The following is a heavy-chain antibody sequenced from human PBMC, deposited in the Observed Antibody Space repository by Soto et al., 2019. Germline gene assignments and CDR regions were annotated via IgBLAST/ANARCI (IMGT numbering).Heavy chain of an antibody. D-gene: IGHD2-8*02. CDR1: GFTFSNAW. V-gene: IGHV3-15*07. CDR3: TTDNWPRLYWVPRDAFDI. CDR2: IKSKTDGGTT. J-gene: IGHJ3*02. Sequence: GGSLRLSCAASGFTFSNAWMNWVRQAPGKGLEWVGRIKSKTDGGTTDYAAPVKGRFTISRDDSKNTLYLQMNSLKTEDTAVYYCTTDNWPRLYWVPRDAFDIWGQGTMVTVSS.